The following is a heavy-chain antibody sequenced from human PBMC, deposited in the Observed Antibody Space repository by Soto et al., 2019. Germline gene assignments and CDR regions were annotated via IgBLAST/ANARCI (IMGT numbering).Heavy chain of an antibody. Sequence: EVQLLVSGGGLLQPGGSLRLSCAASGFTFDTYDMSWVRQAPGKGLEWVSSITLSVGSTYYADSVKGRFSVSRDTSTNTVFLQMNSLRVEDTAVYYCARNPPIRWSISDSWGLGTLVTVSS. CDR1: GFTFDTYD. V-gene: IGHV3-23*01. J-gene: IGHJ4*02. CDR3: ARNPPIRWSISDS. CDR2: ITLSVGST. D-gene: IGHD3-16*02.